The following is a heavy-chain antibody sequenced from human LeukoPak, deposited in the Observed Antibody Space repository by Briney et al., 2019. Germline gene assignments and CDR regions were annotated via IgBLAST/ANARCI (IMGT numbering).Heavy chain of an antibody. CDR3: ARPNLYEPVYCSSTSCYGDYGMDV. D-gene: IGHD2-2*01. J-gene: IGHJ6*02. V-gene: IGHV3-21*01. CDR1: GFTFSSYS. CDR2: ISSSSSYI. Sequence: PGGSQRLSCAASGFTFSSYSMNWVRQAPGKGLEWVSSISSSSSYIYYADSVKGRFTISRDNAKNSLYLQMNSLRAEDTAVYYCARPNLYEPVYCSSTSCYGDYGMDVWGQGTTVTVSS.